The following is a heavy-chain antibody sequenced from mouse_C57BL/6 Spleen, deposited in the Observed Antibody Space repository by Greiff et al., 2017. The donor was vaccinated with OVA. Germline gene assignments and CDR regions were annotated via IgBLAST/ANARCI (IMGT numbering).Heavy chain of an antibody. J-gene: IGHJ2*01. Sequence: QVQLKQSGPELVKPGASVKISCKASGYAFSSSWMNWVKQRPGKGLEWIGRIYPGDGDTNYNGKFKGQATLTADKSSSTAYMQLSSLTSEDSAVYFCASENITTVVAGDYWGQGTTLTVSS. CDR1: GYAFSSSW. V-gene: IGHV1-82*01. CDR2: IYPGDGDT. CDR3: ASENITTVVAGDY. D-gene: IGHD1-1*01.